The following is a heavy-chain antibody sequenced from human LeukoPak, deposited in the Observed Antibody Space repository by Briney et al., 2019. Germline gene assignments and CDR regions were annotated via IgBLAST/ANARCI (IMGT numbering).Heavy chain of an antibody. J-gene: IGHJ4*02. CDR3: ARVSSGYSYGYLVYYFDY. CDR1: GGSISSGDYY. CDR2: IYYSGST. Sequence: SETLSLTCTVSGGSISSGDYYWSWIRQPPGKGLEWIGYIYYSGSTYYNPSLKSRVTISVDTSKNQFSLKLSSVTAADTAVYYCARVSSGYSYGYLVYYFDYWGQGTLVTVSS. D-gene: IGHD5-18*01. V-gene: IGHV4-30-4*01.